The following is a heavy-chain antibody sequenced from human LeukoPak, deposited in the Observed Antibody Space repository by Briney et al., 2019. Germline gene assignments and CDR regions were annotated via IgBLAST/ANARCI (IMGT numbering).Heavy chain of an antibody. J-gene: IGHJ3*02. CDR2: INPDSDYR. CDR3: ARQSRDVAFDI. CDR1: GYTFTLYG. V-gene: IGHV1-2*02. D-gene: IGHD5-24*01. Sequence: ASVKVSCKASGYTFTLYGISWVRQAPGHGLEWMGWINPDSDYRYYAQRFQGRVTMTRDTSINTAYMQLNRLQSDDTAIYYCARQSRDVAFDIWGQGTMVTVSS.